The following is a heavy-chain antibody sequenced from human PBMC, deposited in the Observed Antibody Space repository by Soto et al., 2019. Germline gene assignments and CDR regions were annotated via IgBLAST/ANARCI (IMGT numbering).Heavy chain of an antibody. J-gene: IGHJ4*02. V-gene: IGHV5-51*01. CDR1: GYSFTSYW. CDR2: INPGDSDT. D-gene: IGHD3-22*01. Sequence: GESLKISCWGFGYSFTSYWIAWERQVPGKGLEWVGIINPGDSDTRYSPSSQGQDTISADKAIGTVYLQWRSLKASDSAVYYCATRRDGGYHNSGDYFFDYWGRGSLVTVSS. CDR3: ATRRDGGYHNSGDYFFDY.